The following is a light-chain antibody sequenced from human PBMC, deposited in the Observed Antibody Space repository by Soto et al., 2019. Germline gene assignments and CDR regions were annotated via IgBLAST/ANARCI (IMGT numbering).Light chain of an antibody. CDR3: QQSYRTLDT. CDR2: AAA. Sequence: DIQMTQSPSSLSASVGDRVTITCRASQSISSYLNWYQQKPGKAPKRLIYAAASLQSGVTSRFSGSGSGTDFALTISSLQPEYLAPYSGQQSYRTLDTFGQGSKLESK. CDR1: QSISSY. J-gene: IGKJ2*01. V-gene: IGKV1-39*01.